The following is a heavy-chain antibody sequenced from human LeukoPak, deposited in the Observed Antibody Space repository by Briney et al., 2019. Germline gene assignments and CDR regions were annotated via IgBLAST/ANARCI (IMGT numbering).Heavy chain of an antibody. CDR2: INWNGGST. Sequence: GGSLRLSCVASGFTFDDYGMSWVRQAPGQGLERVSGINWNGGSTGYADSVKGRFSISRDNAKNSLYLQMNSLRAEDTALYYCAREAAFGELLDYWGQGTLVTVSS. J-gene: IGHJ4*02. CDR1: GFTFDDYG. CDR3: AREAAFGELLDY. D-gene: IGHD3-10*01. V-gene: IGHV3-20*04.